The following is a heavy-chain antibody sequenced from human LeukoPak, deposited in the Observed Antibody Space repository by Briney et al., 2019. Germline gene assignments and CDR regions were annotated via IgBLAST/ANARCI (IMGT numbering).Heavy chain of an antibody. J-gene: IGHJ6*02. D-gene: IGHD3-3*01. CDR3: ASWYDFWSGYYIDYYYGMDV. CDR2: ISYDGSNK. Sequence: GVSLRLSCAASGFTFSSYAMHWVRQAPGKGLEWVAVISYDGSNKYYADSVKGRFTISRDNSKNTLYLQMNSLRAEDTAVYYCASWYDFWSGYYIDYYYGMDVWGQGTTVTVSS. CDR1: GFTFSSYA. V-gene: IGHV3-30*04.